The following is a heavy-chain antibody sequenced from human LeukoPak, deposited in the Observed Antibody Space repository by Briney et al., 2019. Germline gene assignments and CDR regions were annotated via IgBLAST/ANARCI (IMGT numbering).Heavy chain of an antibody. CDR1: GFTSRRYD. D-gene: IGHD2-15*01. V-gene: IGHV3-23*01. CDR2: ISGNGDST. CDR3: ALYCSGGSCYSMGGAFDI. Sequence: GGSLRLSCAASGFTSRRYDMSWVRQAPGKGLEWVSAISGNGDSTYYVDSVKGRFTISRDNSKNTLYLQMNSLRAEDTAVYYCALYCSGGSCYSMGGAFDIWGQGTVVTVSS. J-gene: IGHJ3*02.